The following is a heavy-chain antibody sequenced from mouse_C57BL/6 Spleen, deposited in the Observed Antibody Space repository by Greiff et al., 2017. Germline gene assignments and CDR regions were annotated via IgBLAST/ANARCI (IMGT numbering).Heavy chain of an antibody. CDR2: ISSGGDYI. CDR3: TREGGYGSSHLGFAY. Sequence: DVKLVESGEGLVKPGGSLKLSCAASGFTFSSYAMSWVRQTPEKRLEWVAYISSGGDYIYYADTVKGRFTISIDNARNTLYLQMSSLKSEDTAMYYCTREGGYGSSHLGFAYWGQGTLVTVSA. CDR1: GFTFSSYA. V-gene: IGHV5-9-1*02. J-gene: IGHJ3*01. D-gene: IGHD1-1*01.